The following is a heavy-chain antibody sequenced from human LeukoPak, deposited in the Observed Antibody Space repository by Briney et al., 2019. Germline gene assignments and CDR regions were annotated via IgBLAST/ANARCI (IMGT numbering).Heavy chain of an antibody. D-gene: IGHD6-19*01. Sequence: PGGSLRLSCAASGFTVSSNYMSWVRQAPGKGLEWVSVIYSGGSTYYADSVKGRFTISRDNSENTLYLQMNSLRAEDTAVYYCARAIAVAGHFDYWGQGTLVTVSS. CDR3: ARAIAVAGHFDY. V-gene: IGHV3-53*01. CDR2: IYSGGST. J-gene: IGHJ4*02. CDR1: GFTVSSNY.